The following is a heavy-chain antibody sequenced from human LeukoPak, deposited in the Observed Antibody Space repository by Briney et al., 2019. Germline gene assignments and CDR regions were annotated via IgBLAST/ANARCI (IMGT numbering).Heavy chain of an antibody. V-gene: IGHV4-34*01. CDR3: ARGSSRGAARHFDY. Sequence: PSETLSLTCAVYGGSFSGYYWSWIRQPPGKGLEWIGEINHSGSTNYNPSLKSRVTISVDTSKNQFSLKLSSVTAADTAVYYCARGSSRGAARHFDYWGQGTLDTVSS. J-gene: IGHJ4*02. D-gene: IGHD6-6*01. CDR2: INHSGST. CDR1: GGSFSGYY.